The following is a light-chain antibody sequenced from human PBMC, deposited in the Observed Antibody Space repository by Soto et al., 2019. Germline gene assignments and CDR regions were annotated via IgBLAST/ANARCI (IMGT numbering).Light chain of an antibody. CDR1: QSITPW. CDR3: QHYHCLPYT. J-gene: IGKJ2*01. V-gene: IGKV1-5*03. CDR2: RAS. Sequence: DIQMTQSPSTLSASVGDRVTITCRASQSITPWLAWYQQKPGKAPELLIYRASSLVTGVPSRFSCSGSGTAFTLTTYSLQPVDFETEYGQHYHCLPYTFGHGTKLLIK.